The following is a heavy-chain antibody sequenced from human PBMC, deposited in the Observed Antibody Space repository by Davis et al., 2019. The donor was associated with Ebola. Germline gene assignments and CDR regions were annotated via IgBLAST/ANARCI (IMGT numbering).Heavy chain of an antibody. CDR1: GFTFSSYS. J-gene: IGHJ4*02. CDR3: ARSTGLTD. D-gene: IGHD3-9*01. V-gene: IGHV3-21*01. CDR2: ISSSSSYI. Sequence: GESLKISCAASGFTFSSYSMNWVRQAPGKGLEWVSSISSSSSYIYYADSVKGRFTISRDNAKNSLYLQMNSLRAEDTAVYYCARSTGLTDWGQGTLVTVSS.